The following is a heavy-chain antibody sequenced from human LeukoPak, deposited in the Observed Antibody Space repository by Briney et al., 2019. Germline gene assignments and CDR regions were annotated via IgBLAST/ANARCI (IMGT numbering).Heavy chain of an antibody. CDR2: ISSSGSTI. CDR1: GFTFSSYE. Sequence: GGSLRLSCAASGFTFSSYEMNWVRQAPGKGLEWVSYISSSGSTIYYADSVKGGFTISRDNAKNSLYLQMNSLRAEDTAVYYCARCTTGKTFGSLREIKKSREIDYWGQGTLVTVSS. J-gene: IGHJ4*02. V-gene: IGHV3-48*03. CDR3: ARCTTGKTFGSLREIKKSREIDY. D-gene: IGHD1-1*01.